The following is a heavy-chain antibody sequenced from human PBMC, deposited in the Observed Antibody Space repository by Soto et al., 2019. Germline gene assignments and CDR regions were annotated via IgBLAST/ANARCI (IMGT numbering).Heavy chain of an antibody. CDR3: ERNSLALRKNNCFDP. V-gene: IGHV4-39*01. D-gene: IGHD3-3*02. J-gene: IGHJ5*02. CDR1: GDSIISSDFY. Sequence: SETLSLTCTVSGDSIISSDFYWGWVRQPPGKGLEWIGSIFYLGSSYYNPSLKSRVTMSVDTSKNQFSLRLRSVTAADTALYFCERNSLALRKNNCFDPWGQGIMVTVSS. CDR2: IFYLGSS.